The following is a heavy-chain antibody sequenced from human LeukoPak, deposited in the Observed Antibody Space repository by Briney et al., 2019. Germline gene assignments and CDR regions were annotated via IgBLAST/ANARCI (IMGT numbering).Heavy chain of an antibody. CDR1: GFTFSCYS. V-gene: IGHV3-21*01. Sequence: GGSLRLSCAASGFTFSCYSMNWVRQAPGKGLEWVSSISSSSSYIYYADSVKGRFTISRDNAKNPLYLQMNSLRAEDTAVYYCARGPASYYGDYEVYWGQGTLVTVSS. CDR2: ISSSSSYI. J-gene: IGHJ4*02. D-gene: IGHD4-17*01. CDR3: ARGPASYYGDYEVY.